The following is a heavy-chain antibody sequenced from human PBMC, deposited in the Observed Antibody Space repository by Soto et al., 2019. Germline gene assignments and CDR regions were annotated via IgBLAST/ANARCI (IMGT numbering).Heavy chain of an antibody. D-gene: IGHD5-12*01. CDR2: INHSGST. CDR1: GGSFSGYY. Sequence: SETLSLTCAVYGGSFSGYYWSWIRQPPGKGLEWVGEINHSGSTNYNPSLKSRVTISVDTSKNQFSLKLSSVTAADTAVYYCARSRRGYFDYWGQGTLVTVSS. J-gene: IGHJ4*02. V-gene: IGHV4-34*01. CDR3: ARSRRGYFDY.